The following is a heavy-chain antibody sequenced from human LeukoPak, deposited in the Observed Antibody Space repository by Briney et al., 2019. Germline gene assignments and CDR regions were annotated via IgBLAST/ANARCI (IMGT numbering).Heavy chain of an antibody. D-gene: IGHD6-13*01. CDR3: AGSIAAAGDY. CDR1: GFTVSSNY. Sequence: GGSLRLSCLASGFTVSSNYMSWVRQAPGKGLEWVSVIHSGGSTYYADSVKGRFTISRDNSKNTLYLQMNSLRAEDTAVYYCAGSIAAAGDYWGQGTLVSVSS. J-gene: IGHJ4*02. V-gene: IGHV3-53*01. CDR2: IHSGGST.